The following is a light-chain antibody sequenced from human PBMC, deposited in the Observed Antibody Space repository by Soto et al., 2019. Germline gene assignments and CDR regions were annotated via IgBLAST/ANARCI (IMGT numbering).Light chain of an antibody. CDR3: QHYHSSPWT. CDR2: DAS. V-gene: IGKV1-5*01. J-gene: IGKJ1*01. CDR1: RSISDW. Sequence: DIQMPQSPSSLSPSVGDRVTITCRASRSISDWLAWYQQKPGKAPELLIFDASNLKSGVSSRFSGSGSGTEFTLTISSLQPDEFATYYCQHYHSSPWTVGQGNKVDIK.